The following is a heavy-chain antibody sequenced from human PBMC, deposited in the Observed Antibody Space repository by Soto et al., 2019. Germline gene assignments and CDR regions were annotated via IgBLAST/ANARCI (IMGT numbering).Heavy chain of an antibody. Sequence: ASVKVSCKASGYRVTSYGIAWGREVPGQGPDWMGWISTYNGRTSYAQNVQGRVVMTTDISTNIVYLELRSLRSDDTAMYYCGRCRTDSYAMDVWGQGTTVTV. CDR2: ISTYNGRT. CDR3: GRCRTDSYAMDV. V-gene: IGHV1-18*01. J-gene: IGHJ6*02. CDR1: GYRVTSYG. D-gene: IGHD5-18*01.